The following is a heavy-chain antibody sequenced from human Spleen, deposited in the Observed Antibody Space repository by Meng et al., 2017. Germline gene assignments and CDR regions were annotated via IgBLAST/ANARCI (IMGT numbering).Heavy chain of an antibody. D-gene: IGHD2-21*01. Sequence: QVQAEASGPGLVRAPGTLYRTGPVSGYSISRGHWWSWVRQSPGKGLQWIGEIEHSEGPNYNPSLKSRVTISVDTSKNQISLELTSVTAADTAVYYCARNGAYCLEYWGQGSLVTVSS. CDR2: IEHSEGP. J-gene: IGHJ4*02. V-gene: IGHV4-4*03. CDR1: GYSISRGHW. CDR3: ARNGAYCLEY.